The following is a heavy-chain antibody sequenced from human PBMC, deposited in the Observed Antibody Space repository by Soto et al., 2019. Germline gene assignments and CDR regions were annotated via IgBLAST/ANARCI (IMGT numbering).Heavy chain of an antibody. Sequence: QAGGSLRLSCAASGFTVNNNYMSWVRQAPGEGLQWVSITNIGGTTYYADSVKGRFTVSRDNSKNTLYLQMNSLRAEDTAVYYCAKGDGFILAVWGQGTTVTVSS. CDR1: GFTVNNNY. V-gene: IGHV3-53*01. J-gene: IGHJ6*02. CDR3: AKGDGFILAV. D-gene: IGHD1-26*01. CDR2: TNIGGTT.